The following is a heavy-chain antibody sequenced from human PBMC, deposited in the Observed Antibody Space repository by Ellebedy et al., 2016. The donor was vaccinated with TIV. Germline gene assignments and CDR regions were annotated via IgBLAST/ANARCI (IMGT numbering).Heavy chain of an antibody. V-gene: IGHV3-23*01. D-gene: IGHD6-19*01. J-gene: IGHJ4*02. CDR1: GFTFSSYA. Sequence: PGGSLRLSCAASGFTFSSYAMSWVRQAPGKGLEWVSAISGNGGSTYYADSVKGRFTISRANAKNSLYLQMNSLRAEDTAVYYCARAELIAVAGRGGAVDYWGQGTLVTVSS. CDR3: ARAELIAVAGRGGAVDY. CDR2: ISGNGGST.